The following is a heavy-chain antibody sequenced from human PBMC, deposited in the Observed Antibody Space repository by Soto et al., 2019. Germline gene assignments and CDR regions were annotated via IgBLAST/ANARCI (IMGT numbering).Heavy chain of an antibody. CDR3: APNGGYENRFAP. Sequence: QVQLQESGPGLVKPSETLSLTCTVSGGSVTSGSKSWSWIRQPPGKGLEWIGCIYYSGSTNYNPSLTRRVPSSGDTSQHQFPLKLTSVTAADTAVYYCAPNGGYENRFAPWGQGTLVTVSS. D-gene: IGHD1-1*01. V-gene: IGHV4-61*01. J-gene: IGHJ5*02. CDR1: GGSVTSGSKS. CDR2: IYYSGST.